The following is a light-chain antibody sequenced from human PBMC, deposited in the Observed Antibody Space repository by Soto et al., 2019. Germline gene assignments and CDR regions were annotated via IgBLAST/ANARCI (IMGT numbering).Light chain of an antibody. CDR3: QQSYSAPFA. CDR2: AAS. CDR1: QNINNY. Sequence: DIQMTQSPSSLSASVGDRVTITCRASQNINNYLNWYQQKPDKITSLLIYAASNLQSGVPSRFTGSGSGTDFTLTISSLQPEDFATYYCQQSYSAPFAFGPGTEVDVE. V-gene: IGKV1-39*01. J-gene: IGKJ3*01.